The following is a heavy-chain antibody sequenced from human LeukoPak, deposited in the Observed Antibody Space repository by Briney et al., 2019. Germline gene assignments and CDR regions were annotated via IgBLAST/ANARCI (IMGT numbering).Heavy chain of an antibody. Sequence: GASVKLSCKASGGTFSNYAINWVRQAPGQGLEWLGGIIPIYGTTNYGQTFQGRATITADESTTTAYMELSSLRSEDTALYYCATPHKYYDVWRGYCPFDNWGQGTLVTVSS. D-gene: IGHD3-3*01. J-gene: IGHJ4*02. CDR2: IIPIYGTT. CDR1: GGTFSNYA. V-gene: IGHV1-69*13. CDR3: ATPHKYYDVWRGYCPFDN.